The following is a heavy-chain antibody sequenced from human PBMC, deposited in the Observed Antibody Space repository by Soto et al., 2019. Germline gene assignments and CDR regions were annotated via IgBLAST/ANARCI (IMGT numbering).Heavy chain of an antibody. D-gene: IGHD2-15*01. CDR3: ARAVVVVAAHYGMDV. V-gene: IGHV1-8*01. CDR2: MNPNSGNT. J-gene: IGHJ6*02. Sequence: ASVKVSCKASGCTFTSYDTNWVRQATGQGLEWMGWMNPNSGNTGYAQKFQGRVTMTRNTSISTAYMELSSLRSEDTAVYYCARAVVVVAAHYGMDVWGQGTTVTVSS. CDR1: GCTFTSYD.